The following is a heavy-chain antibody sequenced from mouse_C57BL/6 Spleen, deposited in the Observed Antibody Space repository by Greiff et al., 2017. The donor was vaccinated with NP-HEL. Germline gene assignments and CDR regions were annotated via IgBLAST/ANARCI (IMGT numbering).Heavy chain of an antibody. CDR3: VSDYGSSYGFAY. V-gene: IGHV10-3*01. CDR1: GFTFNTYA. CDR2: IRSKSSNYAT. Sequence: EVQVVESGGGLVQPKGSLKLSCAASGFTFNTYAMHWVRQAPGKGLEWVARIRSKSSNYATYYADSVKDRFTISRDDSQSMLYLQMNNLKTEDTAMYYCVSDYGSSYGFAYWGQGTLVTVSA. D-gene: IGHD1-1*01. J-gene: IGHJ3*01.